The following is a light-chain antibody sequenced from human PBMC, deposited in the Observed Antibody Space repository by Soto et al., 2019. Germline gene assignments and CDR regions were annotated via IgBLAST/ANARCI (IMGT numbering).Light chain of an antibody. CDR2: DDS. J-gene: IGKJ5*01. Sequence: VFAQFPATLSFSPGETAPLSWPASHSVTDYVAWYQQRPGQSPRLLIYDDSNRATGVPARFSGSGSGTDFTLTISNLQPEDFAVYYCHQRRDWPLMSFGQGTRLEIK. V-gene: IGKV3-11*01. CDR1: HSVTDY. CDR3: HQRRDWPLMS.